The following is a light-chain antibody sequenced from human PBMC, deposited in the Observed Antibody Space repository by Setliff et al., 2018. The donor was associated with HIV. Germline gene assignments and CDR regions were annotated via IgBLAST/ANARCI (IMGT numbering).Light chain of an antibody. Sequence: LTQPPSASGSPGQSVTISCTGTSSDVGGYNYVSWYQQHPGKAPKLMIHEVSKRPSGVPDRFSGSKSGNTASLTVSGLQAEDEADYYCSSYAGSNNYVFGTGTKVTVL. V-gene: IGLV2-8*01. CDR2: EVS. J-gene: IGLJ1*01. CDR3: SSYAGSNNYV. CDR1: SSDVGGYNY.